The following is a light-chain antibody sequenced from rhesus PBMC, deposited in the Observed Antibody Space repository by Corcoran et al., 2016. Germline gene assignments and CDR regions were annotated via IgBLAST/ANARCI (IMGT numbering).Light chain of an antibody. CDR2: DTS. CDR3: QHYYSFPWT. J-gene: IGKJ1*01. CDR1: QGIAND. Sequence: DIQMTQSPSSLSASVGDRVTITCRASQGIANDLAWYQQKPGETPKLLIYDTSTLQSGIPPRFSGSGSGTEFTLTSHSLQSEDFATYYCQHYYSFPWTFGQGTKVEIK. V-gene: IGKV1-25*01.